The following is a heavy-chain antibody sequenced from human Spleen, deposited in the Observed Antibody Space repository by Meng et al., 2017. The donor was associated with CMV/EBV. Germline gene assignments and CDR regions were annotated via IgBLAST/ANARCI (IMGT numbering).Heavy chain of an antibody. Sequence: GESLKISCAASGFTFSSYEMNWVRQAPGKGLEWVSYISSSGSTIYYADSVKGRFTISRDNAKNSLYLQVNSLRAEDTAVYYCARVEQQLVTLSYYYYYGMDVWGQGTTVTVSS. CDR1: GFTFSSYE. CDR2: ISSSGSTI. D-gene: IGHD6-13*01. J-gene: IGHJ6*02. CDR3: ARVEQQLVTLSYYYYYGMDV. V-gene: IGHV3-48*03.